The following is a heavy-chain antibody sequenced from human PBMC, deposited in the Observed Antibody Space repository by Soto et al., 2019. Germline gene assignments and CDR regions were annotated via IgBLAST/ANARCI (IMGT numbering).Heavy chain of an antibody. CDR1: GGSISSGGYY. Sequence: SETLSLTSTVSGGSISSGGYYWSWIRQHPGKGLEWIGYIYYSGSTYYNPSLKSRVTISVDTSKNQFSLKLSSVTAADTAVYYCARSSYYYDSSGSPALTYYFDYWGQGTLVTVSS. CDR3: ARSSYYYDSSGSPALTYYFDY. CDR2: IYYSGST. D-gene: IGHD3-22*01. J-gene: IGHJ4*02. V-gene: IGHV4-31*03.